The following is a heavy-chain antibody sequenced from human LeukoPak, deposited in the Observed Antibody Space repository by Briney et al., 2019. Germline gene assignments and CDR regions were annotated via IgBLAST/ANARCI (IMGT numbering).Heavy chain of an antibody. CDR1: GFTLSNYW. D-gene: IGHD1-26*01. CDR3: TRSGRGGAFDI. CDR2: IYSDGSRT. J-gene: IGHJ3*02. Sequence: GGSLRLSCAGSGFTLSNYWMHWVRQGPGKGLAWVSRIYSDGSRTTYADSVKGRFTISGDNAKNTLYLQMNSLRADDTAVHYCTRSGRGGAFDIWGQGTMVTVSS. V-gene: IGHV3-74*03.